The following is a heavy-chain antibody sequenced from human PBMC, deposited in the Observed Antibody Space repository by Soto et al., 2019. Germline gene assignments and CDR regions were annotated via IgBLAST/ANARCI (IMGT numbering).Heavy chain of an antibody. D-gene: IGHD5-18*01. CDR1: GFSVTNSY. CDR2: LYSSGTT. V-gene: IGHV3-53*02. CDR3: ARDWSKVSYNYPYYYTMDA. J-gene: IGHJ6*02. Sequence: EVQLVETGGGLIQPGGSLRLSCTVSGFSVTNSYVNWVRQAPGKGLEWVSILYSSGTTYYADSVRGRFTVSRDDSKNTLFLHMNSLRADDTAVYYCARDWSKVSYNYPYYYTMDAWGQGTTVTVSS.